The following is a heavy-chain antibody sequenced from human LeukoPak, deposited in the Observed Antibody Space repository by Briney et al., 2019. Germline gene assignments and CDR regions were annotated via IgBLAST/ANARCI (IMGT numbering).Heavy chain of an antibody. V-gene: IGHV1-2*02. Sequence: GASVKVSCKASGYTFSGHYMHWVRQAPGHGLEWMGWIKPSSGATNYAQKFRGRVTMTRDTSNRTSYMELSRLRSDDTALYYCASCYYDSSGYYYFDYWGQGTLVTVSS. CDR3: ASCYYDSSGYYYFDY. J-gene: IGHJ4*02. CDR2: IKPSSGAT. D-gene: IGHD3-22*01. CDR1: GYTFSGHY.